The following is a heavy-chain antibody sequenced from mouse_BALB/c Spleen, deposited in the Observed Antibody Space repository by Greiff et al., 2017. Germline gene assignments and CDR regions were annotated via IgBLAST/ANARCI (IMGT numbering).Heavy chain of an antibody. CDR2: INPSNGGT. CDR1: GYTFTSYY. CDR3: TRRDYYRSFDY. V-gene: IGHV1S81*02. J-gene: IGHJ2*01. D-gene: IGHD2-14*01. Sequence: VQLVESGAELVKPGASVKLSCKASGYTFTSYYMYWVKQRPGQGLEWIGEINPSNGGTNFNEKFKSKATLTVDKSSSTAYIQLSSLTSEDSAVYCCTRRDYYRSFDYWGQGTTLTVSS.